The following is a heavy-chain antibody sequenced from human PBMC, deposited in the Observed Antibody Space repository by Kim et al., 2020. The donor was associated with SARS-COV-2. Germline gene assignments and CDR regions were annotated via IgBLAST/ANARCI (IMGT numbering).Heavy chain of an antibody. Sequence: GGSLRLSCAASGFTFSIYAMSWVRQAPGKGLEWVSGISGNGVSTYYADSVRGRFTISRDNSKNTLYLQVNSLRAEDTAIYYCAKSAASGYYHYGLDVWGQGTTVTVS. J-gene: IGHJ6*02. CDR3: AKSAASGYYHYGLDV. CDR1: GFTFSIYA. V-gene: IGHV3-23*01. D-gene: IGHD6-13*01. CDR2: ISGNGVST.